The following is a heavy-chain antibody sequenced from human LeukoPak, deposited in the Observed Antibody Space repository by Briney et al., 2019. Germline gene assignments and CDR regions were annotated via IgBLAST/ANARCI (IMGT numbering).Heavy chain of an antibody. CDR3: ARESGSYPTTYYLDH. CDR2: INPNSGDT. Sequence: GASVKVSCKASGYTFTAYHMHWVRQAPGQGLEWMGRINPNSGDTNYAQKFQGRVTMTRDTSISTAYMELSRLRSDDTAVYYCARESGSYPTTYYLDHWGQGTLVTVSS. J-gene: IGHJ4*02. V-gene: IGHV1-2*06. CDR1: GYTFTAYH. D-gene: IGHD1-26*01.